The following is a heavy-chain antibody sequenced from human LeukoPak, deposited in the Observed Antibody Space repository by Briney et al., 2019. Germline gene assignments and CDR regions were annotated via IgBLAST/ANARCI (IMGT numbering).Heavy chain of an antibody. Sequence: SETLSLTCTVSGGSISSYQWSWIRQPPGKGLEWIGNIYYSGSANYNPSLKSRVTISVDTSKNQFSLKLSPVTAADTAVYYCARVGVDYNGNIIKYFFDYWGQGTLVTVSS. CDR2: IYYSGSA. J-gene: IGHJ4*02. D-gene: IGHD4-23*01. CDR3: ARVGVDYNGNIIKYFFDY. CDR1: GGSISSYQ. V-gene: IGHV4-59*01.